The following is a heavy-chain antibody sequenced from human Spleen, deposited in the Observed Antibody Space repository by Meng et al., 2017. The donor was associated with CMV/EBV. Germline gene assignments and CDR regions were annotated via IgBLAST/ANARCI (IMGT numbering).Heavy chain of an antibody. Sequence: GGSLRLSCAASGFTFNTYTMHWVRQAPGKGLEWVAVISYDGSNKYYADSVKGRFTISRDSSKKTLYLQMSSLRLEDTAVYYCARVPDYDFWSGYYAYYYGMDVWGQGTTVTVSS. D-gene: IGHD3-3*01. J-gene: IGHJ6*02. CDR2: ISYDGSNK. V-gene: IGHV3-30-3*01. CDR1: GFTFNTYT. CDR3: ARVPDYDFWSGYYAYYYGMDV.